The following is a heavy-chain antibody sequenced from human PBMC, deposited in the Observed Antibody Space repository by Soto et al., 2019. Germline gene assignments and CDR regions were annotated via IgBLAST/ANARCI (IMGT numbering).Heavy chain of an antibody. CDR3: ARDKYGGSNGLDY. V-gene: IGHV1-3*01. J-gene: IGHJ4*02. Sequence: QVQLVQSGAEVKKPGASVRVSCKASGYTFINFAMHWVRQAPGQRLEWMGWSNPGNGLTKYSQNFQGRVTITWDTSASAASMELSSLRSEDTAVYYCARDKYGGSNGLDYWGQGTLVSVSS. CDR1: GYTFINFA. CDR2: SNPGNGLT. D-gene: IGHD3-16*01.